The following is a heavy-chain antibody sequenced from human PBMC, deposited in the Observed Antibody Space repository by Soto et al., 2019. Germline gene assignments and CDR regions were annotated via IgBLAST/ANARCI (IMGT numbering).Heavy chain of an antibody. CDR3: ARDGSGNLYLNWFDP. Sequence: PWGSLRLSCAASGFTFSSYSMNWVRQAPGKGLEWISYISSHSSTLYYADSVKGRFTISRDNAGNSLYLQMNSLRDEDTAVYYCARDGSGNLYLNWFDPWGQGTLVTVSS. D-gene: IGHD6-19*01. CDR1: GFTFSSYS. J-gene: IGHJ5*02. CDR2: ISSHSSTL. V-gene: IGHV3-48*02.